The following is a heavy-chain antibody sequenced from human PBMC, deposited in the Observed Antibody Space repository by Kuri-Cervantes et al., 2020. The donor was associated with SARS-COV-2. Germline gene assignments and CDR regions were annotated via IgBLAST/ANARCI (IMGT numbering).Heavy chain of an antibody. D-gene: IGHD1-7*01. CDR2: INPNSGGT. CDR1: GYTFTGYY. Sequence: ASVKVSCKAPGYTFTGYYMHWVRQAPGQGLEWMGWINPNSGGTNYAQKFQGRVTMTRDTSISTAYMELSRLRSDDTAVYYCARDPWNYAHFDYWGQGTLVTVSS. CDR3: ARDPWNYAHFDY. V-gene: IGHV1-2*02. J-gene: IGHJ4*02.